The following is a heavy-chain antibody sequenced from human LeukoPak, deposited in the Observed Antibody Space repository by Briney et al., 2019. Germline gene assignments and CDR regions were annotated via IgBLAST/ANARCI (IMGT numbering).Heavy chain of an antibody. CDR1: GFTFYSFW. CDR3: AKASAMIVVVSKHFDY. Sequence: GGSLRLSCAASGFTFYSFWMTWVRQAPGEGLEWVANIKQDESEKYYVESVKGRFTISRDNAKNSLYLQMNSLRADDTAVYYCAKASAMIVVVSKHFDYWGQGTLVTVSS. CDR2: IKQDESEK. D-gene: IGHD3-22*01. J-gene: IGHJ4*02. V-gene: IGHV3-7*01.